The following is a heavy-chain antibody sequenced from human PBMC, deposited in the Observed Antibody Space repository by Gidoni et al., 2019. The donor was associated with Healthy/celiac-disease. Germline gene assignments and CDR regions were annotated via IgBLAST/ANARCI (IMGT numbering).Heavy chain of an antibody. V-gene: IGHV4-34*01. Sequence: QVQLQQWGAGLLKPSETLSLTCAVYGGSSSGYYWSWIRQPPGKGLEWIGEINHSGSTNSNPSLKSRVTISVDTSKNQFSLKLSSVTAADTAVYYCARGCYDYVWGSYRSKPFDYWGQGTLVTVSS. CDR1: GGSSSGYY. CDR3: ARGCYDYVWGSYRSKPFDY. D-gene: IGHD3-16*02. CDR2: INHSGST. J-gene: IGHJ4*02.